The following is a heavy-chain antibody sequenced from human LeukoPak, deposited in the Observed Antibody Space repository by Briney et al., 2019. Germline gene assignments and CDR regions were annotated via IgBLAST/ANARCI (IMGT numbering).Heavy chain of an antibody. V-gene: IGHV3-74*01. Sequence: GGSLRLSCAASGFTFSSYWMHWVRQAPGEGLVWVSRINSDGSSTSYADSVKGRFTISRDNAKNTLYLQMNSLRAEDTAVYYCARDDAPLYYDILTGYDHDAFDIWGQGTMVTVSS. CDR3: ARDDAPLYYDILTGYDHDAFDI. D-gene: IGHD3-9*01. J-gene: IGHJ3*02. CDR1: GFTFSSYW. CDR2: INSDGSST.